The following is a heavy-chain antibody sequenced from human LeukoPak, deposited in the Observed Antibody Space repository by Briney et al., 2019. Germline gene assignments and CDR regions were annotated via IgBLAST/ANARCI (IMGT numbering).Heavy chain of an antibody. Sequence: ASVKVSCKASGYTFTSYGISWVRQAPGQGLEWMGWISAYNGNTNYAQKLQGRVTMTTDTSTSTAYMELSSLRSEDTAAYYCARVNGKSGSTIYYFDYWGQGTLVTVSS. CDR2: ISAYNGNT. V-gene: IGHV1-18*01. D-gene: IGHD2-2*01. J-gene: IGHJ4*02. CDR1: GYTFTSYG. CDR3: ARVNGKSGSTIYYFDY.